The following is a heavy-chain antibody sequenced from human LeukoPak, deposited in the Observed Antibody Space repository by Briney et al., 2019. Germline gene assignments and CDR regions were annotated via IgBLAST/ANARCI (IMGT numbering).Heavy chain of an antibody. Sequence: GGSLRLSCAASGFTFSMYWMHWVRRAPGKGLVWVSRIKSDGSTNYSDSVKGRFTISRDNAKNTVSLQMNSLRPEDTGVYYCTRAPSEIGSYYPEYFRHWGQGTLVTVSS. CDR2: IKSDGST. CDR3: TRAPSEIGSYYPEYFRH. J-gene: IGHJ1*01. CDR1: GFTFSMYW. D-gene: IGHD3-10*01. V-gene: IGHV3-74*01.